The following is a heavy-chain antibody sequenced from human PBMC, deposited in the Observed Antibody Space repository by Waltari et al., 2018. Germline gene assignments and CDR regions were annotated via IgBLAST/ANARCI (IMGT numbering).Heavy chain of an antibody. CDR1: GCSISSGSYY. Sequence: QVQLQESGPGLVKPSQTLSLTCTVSGCSISSGSYYGRWTRQPAGKGLEWIGYIYTSGSTNYNPSLKSRVTISVDTSKNQFSLKLSSVTAADTAVYYCAREGEVQGVIYGFDYWGQGTLVTVSS. V-gene: IGHV4-61*09. CDR3: AREGEVQGVIYGFDY. D-gene: IGHD3-10*01. CDR2: IYTSGST. J-gene: IGHJ4*02.